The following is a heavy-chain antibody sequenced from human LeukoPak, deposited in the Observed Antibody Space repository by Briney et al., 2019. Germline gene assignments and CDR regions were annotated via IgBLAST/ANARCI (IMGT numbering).Heavy chain of an antibody. D-gene: IGHD6-19*01. CDR3: ARGIAVAGSPGFDY. Sequence: GASVTVSCKASGGAFSSYAISRVRQAPGQGLEWMGRIIPILGIANYAQKFQGRVTITADKSTSTAYMELSSLRSEDTAVYYCARGIAVAGSPGFDYWGQGTLVTVSS. J-gene: IGHJ4*02. CDR1: GGAFSSYA. CDR2: IIPILGIA. V-gene: IGHV1-69*04.